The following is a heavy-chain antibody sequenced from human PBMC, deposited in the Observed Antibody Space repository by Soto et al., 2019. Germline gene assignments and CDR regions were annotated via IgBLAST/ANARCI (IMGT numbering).Heavy chain of an antibody. Sequence: EMQLVESGGGLVQPGGSLRLSCAASGFTFSVYSMSWVRQAPGKGLEGVAYIGGGGNTDSIDYADSVKGRFVISRDDAKNSLFLQMSSLRDEDTALYFCARDRHWDQWLGPHDAFHIWGQGTMVTVSS. CDR2: IGGGGNTDSI. CDR3: ARDRHWDQWLGPHDAFHI. V-gene: IGHV3-48*02. CDR1: GFTFSVYS. D-gene: IGHD6-19*01. J-gene: IGHJ3*02.